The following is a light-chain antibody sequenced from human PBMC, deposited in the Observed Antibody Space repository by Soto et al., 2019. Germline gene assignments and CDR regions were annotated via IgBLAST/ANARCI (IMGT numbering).Light chain of an antibody. J-gene: IGKJ1*01. CDR3: QQYNSYSKT. V-gene: IGKV1-5*01. CDR1: QSISRS. Sequence: DIQMTQSPSTLSASVGYRVTITCRASQSISRSLARYQQKSGKAPKLLIYDASSLESGVPSRFSGSGFGTEFTLTISGLQPDDSASYYCQQYNSYSKTFGQGTKVDIK. CDR2: DAS.